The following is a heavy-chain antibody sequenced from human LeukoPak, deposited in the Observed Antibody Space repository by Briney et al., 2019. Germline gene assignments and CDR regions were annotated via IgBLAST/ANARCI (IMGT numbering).Heavy chain of an antibody. CDR2: INPNSGGT. CDR1: GYTFTDSY. V-gene: IGHV1-2*02. J-gene: IGHJ6*02. CDR3: ARSDFYYYVMDI. Sequence: ASVKVSCKASGYTFTDSYMHWVRQAPGQGLEWMGWINPNSGGTNFAQQFQGRVTMTRDTSISTAYMELSRLRSDDAAMYYCARSDFYYYVMDIWGQGTPVTVSS.